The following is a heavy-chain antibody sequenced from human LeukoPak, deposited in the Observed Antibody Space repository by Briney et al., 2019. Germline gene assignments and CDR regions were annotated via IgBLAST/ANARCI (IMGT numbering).Heavy chain of an antibody. D-gene: IGHD6-19*01. V-gene: IGHV1-2*02. Sequence: ASVKVSCKASGYTFTVYYMHWVRQAPGQGHERMGWINPNSGGTNYAQKFQGRVTMTRDTSISTAYMELSRLRSNDTAVYYCCGSSLAGSDGMGVWGEGTTVTVSS. J-gene: IGHJ6*01. CDR1: GYTFTVYY. CDR3: CGSSLAGSDGMGV. CDR2: INPNSGGT.